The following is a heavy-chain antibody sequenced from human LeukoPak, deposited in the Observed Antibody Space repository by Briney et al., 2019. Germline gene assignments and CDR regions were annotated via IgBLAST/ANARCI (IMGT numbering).Heavy chain of an antibody. V-gene: IGHV3-21*04. CDR1: GFTFSSYS. CDR2: ISSSSSYI. J-gene: IGHJ4*02. Sequence: PGGSLRLSCAASGFTFSSYSMNWVRQAPGKGLEWVSSISSSSSYIYYADSVKGRFTISRDNAKNSLFLHMNSLRDEDTAFYYCAKDESSGFYGGANYWGQGTLDTVSS. CDR3: AKDESSGFYGGANY. D-gene: IGHD6-19*01.